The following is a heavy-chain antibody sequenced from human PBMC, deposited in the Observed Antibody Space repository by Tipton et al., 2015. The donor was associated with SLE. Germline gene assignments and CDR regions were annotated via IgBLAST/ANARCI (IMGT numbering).Heavy chain of an antibody. CDR1: GFTFSSYA. CDR3: ASHRGSTPPGAFDI. D-gene: IGHD2-2*01. Sequence: RSLRLSCVVSGFTFSSYAMHWVRQAPGKGLEWVAVISYDGSNKYYADSVKGRFTISRDNSKNTLYLQMDSLRPEDTAVYYCASHRGSTPPGAFDIWGQGTMVTVSS. V-gene: IGHV3-30*04. J-gene: IGHJ3*02. CDR2: ISYDGSNK.